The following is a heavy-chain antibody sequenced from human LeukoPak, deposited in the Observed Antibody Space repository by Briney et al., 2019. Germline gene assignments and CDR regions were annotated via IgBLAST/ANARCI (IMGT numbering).Heavy chain of an antibody. Sequence: GRSLRLSCVASGFNLGDHAMHWVRRAPGQDLEWVTGINWDNDGVVYAAAVKGRFTVSRDNAKNTLYLQMNSLRREDTAFYYCARDDYNTLGYNLHLWGQGTLVTVSS. CDR1: GFNLGDHA. V-gene: IGHV3-9*01. CDR2: INWDNDGV. CDR3: ARDDYNTLGYNLHL. D-gene: IGHD3-9*01. J-gene: IGHJ4*02.